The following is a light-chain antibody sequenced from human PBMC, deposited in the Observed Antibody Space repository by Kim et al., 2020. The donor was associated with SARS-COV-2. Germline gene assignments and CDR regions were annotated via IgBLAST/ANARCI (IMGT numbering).Light chain of an antibody. CDR3: SSRDSSGNHVI. CDR1: SLRNYY. Sequence: ALGQTVRITCQGDSLRNYYASWYRQKPGQAPILVIYGRNNRPSGIPDRFSGSSSGNTASLTITGAQAEDEADYHCSSRDSSGNHVIFGGGTQLTVL. V-gene: IGLV3-19*01. CDR2: GRN. J-gene: IGLJ2*01.